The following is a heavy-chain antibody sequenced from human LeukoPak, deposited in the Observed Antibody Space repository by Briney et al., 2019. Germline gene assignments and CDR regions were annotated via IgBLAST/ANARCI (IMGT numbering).Heavy chain of an antibody. CDR3: ARWGHTYYYDSSGYYYFDY. J-gene: IGHJ4*02. D-gene: IGHD3-22*01. Sequence: ASVKVSCKASGHTFTTYHMHWVRQAPGQGLEWMGIINPSGGSTNYAQKFQGRVTMTRDMSTSTVYMELSSLGSEDTAVYYCARWGHTYYYDSSGYYYFDYWGQGTLVTVSS. V-gene: IGHV1-46*01. CDR1: GHTFTTYH. CDR2: INPSGGST.